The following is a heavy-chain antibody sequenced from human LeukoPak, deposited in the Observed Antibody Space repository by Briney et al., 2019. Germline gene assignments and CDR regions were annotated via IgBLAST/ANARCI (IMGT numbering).Heavy chain of an antibody. CDR3: ARGDTNDY. D-gene: IGHD2-21*01. Sequence: GGSLRLSCAASGFTFSSYSMNWVRQAPGKGLVWVSYISSSSSTIFYADSVKGRFTITRDNAKNSLYLQMSSLRDEDTAMYYCARGDTNDYWGQGTLVTVSS. V-gene: IGHV3-48*02. J-gene: IGHJ4*02. CDR1: GFTFSSYS. CDR2: ISSSSSTI.